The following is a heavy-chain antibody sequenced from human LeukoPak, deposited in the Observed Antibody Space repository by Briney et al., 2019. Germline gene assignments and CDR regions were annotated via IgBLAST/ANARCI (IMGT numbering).Heavy chain of an antibody. CDR1: GFTVSSNY. J-gene: IGHJ4*02. CDR2: IYSCDST. CDR3: ARHGNWSYDPQFDY. Sequence: GGSLRLSCAASGFTVSSNYMSWVRQAPGKGLEWVSVIYSCDSTYYADSVKGPFTISRDNSTNTLYLQMNSLRAEDTAVYYCARHGNWSYDPQFDYWGQGTLVTVSS. D-gene: IGHD1-7*01. V-gene: IGHV3-53*01.